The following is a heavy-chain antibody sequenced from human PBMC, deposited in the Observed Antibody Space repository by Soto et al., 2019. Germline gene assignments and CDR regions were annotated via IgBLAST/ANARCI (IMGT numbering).Heavy chain of an antibody. Sequence: QLEESGGDLVQPGGSLRLSCAASGFTFSSYSMNWVRQAPGKGLEWISYISSSSTTIYYADSVKGRFTISRDNDENXLHLKMNSLRAEDTAVYYCASRGGLVRGNYYGMDVWGQGTTVTVSS. CDR1: GFTFSSYS. J-gene: IGHJ6*02. D-gene: IGHD3-10*01. CDR2: ISSSSTTI. V-gene: IGHV3-48*01. CDR3: ASRGGLVRGNYYGMDV.